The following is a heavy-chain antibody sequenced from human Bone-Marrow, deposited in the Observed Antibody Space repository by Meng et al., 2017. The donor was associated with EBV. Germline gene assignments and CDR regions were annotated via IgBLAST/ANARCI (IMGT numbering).Heavy chain of an antibody. D-gene: IGHD3-10*01. Sequence: QGRCRQGGAGVLKPSETLSLTCAVYVGSFSGYYWSWIRQPPGKGLEWIGEINHSGSTNYNPSLKSRVTISVDTSKNQFSLKLSSVTAADTAVYYCARGFSSMVRGVKPNNWFDPWGQGTLVTVSS. CDR2: INHSGST. CDR3: ARGFSSMVRGVKPNNWFDP. CDR1: VGSFSGYY. J-gene: IGHJ5*02. V-gene: IGHV4-34*01.